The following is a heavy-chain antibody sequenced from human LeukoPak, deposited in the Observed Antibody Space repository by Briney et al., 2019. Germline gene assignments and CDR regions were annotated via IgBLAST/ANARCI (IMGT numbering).Heavy chain of an antibody. CDR1: GGSMGSYY. D-gene: IGHD5-24*01. CDR2: IYYSGAT. Sequence: SETLSLTCIVSGGSMGSYYWSWIRQPPGKGLEWIGRIYYSGATNYNPSLKGRVTMSIDTSKNQFSLKLSSVTAADTAVYYCARRPVEMAAIREDNWLDPWGQGTLVTVSS. CDR3: ARRPVEMAAIREDNWLDP. V-gene: IGHV4-59*08. J-gene: IGHJ5*02.